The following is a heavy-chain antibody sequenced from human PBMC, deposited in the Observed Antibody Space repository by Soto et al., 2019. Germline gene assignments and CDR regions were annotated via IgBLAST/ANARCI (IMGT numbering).Heavy chain of an antibody. CDR3: AREKYSSSPPHFDY. D-gene: IGHD6-13*01. V-gene: IGHV1-2*04. J-gene: IGHJ4*02. CDR1: GYTFTGYY. CDR2: INPNSGGT. Sequence: ASVKVSCKASGYTFTGYYMHWVRQAPGQGLEWMGWINPNSGGTNYAQKFQGWVTMTRDTSISTAYMELSRLRSDDTAVYYCAREKYSSSPPHFDYWGQGTLVTVSS.